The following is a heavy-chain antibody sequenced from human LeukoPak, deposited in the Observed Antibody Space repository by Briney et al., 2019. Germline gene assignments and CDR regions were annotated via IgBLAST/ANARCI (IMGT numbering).Heavy chain of an antibody. V-gene: IGHV1-46*01. Sequence: GASVKVSCKASGGTFSSYAISWVRQAPGQGLEWMGIINPSGGSTSYAQKFQGRVTMTRDTSTSTVYMELSSLRSEDTAVYYCARADYDSSGYYLLTSFDPWGQGTLVTVSS. D-gene: IGHD3-22*01. CDR1: GGTFSSYA. J-gene: IGHJ5*02. CDR2: INPSGGST. CDR3: ARADYDSSGYYLLTSFDP.